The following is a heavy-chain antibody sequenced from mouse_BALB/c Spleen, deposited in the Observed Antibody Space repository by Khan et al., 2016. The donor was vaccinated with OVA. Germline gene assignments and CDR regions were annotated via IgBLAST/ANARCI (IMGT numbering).Heavy chain of an antibody. V-gene: IGHV2-3*01. CDR1: GFSLTSFG. Sequence: QVQLKQSGPGLVAPSQSLSITCTVSGFSLTSFGVNWIRQPPGKGLEWLGVIWGDGSTNYHSTLMSRLSISKDNSQSQVCLKLSSLQTDDTATYYCAKWGTANYYAVDYWGQGTSVTVSS. CDR2: IWGDGST. D-gene: IGHD1-2*01. J-gene: IGHJ4*01. CDR3: AKWGTANYYAVDY.